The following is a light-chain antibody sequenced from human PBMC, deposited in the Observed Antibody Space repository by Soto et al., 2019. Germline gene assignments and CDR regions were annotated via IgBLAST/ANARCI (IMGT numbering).Light chain of an antibody. V-gene: IGKV1-33*01. CDR3: QQYDNLPPFT. CDR2: DAS. Sequence: DIQMTQSPSSLSASVGDRVTITCQASQDISNCLNWYQQRPGKAPQLLIYDASNLETGVPSRFSGSGSGTGFTFTISSLQPEDIATYYCQQYDNLPPFTFGQGTKLEIK. CDR1: QDISNC. J-gene: IGKJ2*01.